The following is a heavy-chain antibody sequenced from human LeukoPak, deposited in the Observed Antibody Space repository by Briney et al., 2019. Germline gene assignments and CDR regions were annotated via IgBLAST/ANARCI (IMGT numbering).Heavy chain of an antibody. D-gene: IGHD3-3*01. V-gene: IGHV4-31*03. CDR3: ARVTWSGYLNWFDP. J-gene: IGHJ5*02. CDR2: IYYSGST. Sequence: PSQTLSLTCTVSGGSISSGGYYWSWIRQHPGKGLEWIGYIYYSGSTYYNPSLKSRVTMSVDTSKNQFSLKLSSVTAADTAMYYCARVTWSGYLNWFDPWGQGTLVTVSS. CDR1: GGSISSGGYY.